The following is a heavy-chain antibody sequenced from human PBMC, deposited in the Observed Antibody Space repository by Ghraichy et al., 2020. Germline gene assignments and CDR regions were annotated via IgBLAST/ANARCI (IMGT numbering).Heavy chain of an antibody. Sequence: GESLNISCAASGFTFRSYAMSWVRQAPGKGLEWVSAISGSGGDTYYADSVKGRFTLSRDNSKNTLYLQLNSLRAEDTAVYYCAKDQGYCSGGSCYEIDYWGQGSLVTVSS. CDR3: AKDQGYCSGGSCYEIDY. J-gene: IGHJ4*02. CDR1: GFTFRSYA. CDR2: ISGSGGDT. D-gene: IGHD2-15*01. V-gene: IGHV3-23*01.